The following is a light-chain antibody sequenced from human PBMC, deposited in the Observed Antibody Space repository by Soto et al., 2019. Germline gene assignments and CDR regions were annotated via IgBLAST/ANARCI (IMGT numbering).Light chain of an antibody. J-gene: IGKJ3*01. CDR3: QQATSFPFT. CDR2: AAS. CDR1: QIIGSW. Sequence: DIQMTQSPSSVSASIGDRVTITCRASQIIGSWLAWYQQKPGKAPTLLIYAASSLQSGVPSRFSGSGSGTDFTLTITSLKAEDSATYYCQQATSFPFTFGPGTKVDIK. V-gene: IGKV1-12*02.